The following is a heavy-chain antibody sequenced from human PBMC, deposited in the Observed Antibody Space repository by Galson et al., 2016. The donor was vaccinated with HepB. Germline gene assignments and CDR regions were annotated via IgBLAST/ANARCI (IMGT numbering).Heavy chain of an antibody. J-gene: IGHJ2*01. Sequence: GIIPLFGTANYAQKFQGRVTITADESTTTVYMELSSLRSEDTAVYYCARGSEGIAVAGTGYFDLWGRGTLVTVSS. D-gene: IGHD6-19*01. CDR3: ARGSEGIAVAGTGYFDL. V-gene: IGHV1-69*01. CDR2: IIPLFGTA.